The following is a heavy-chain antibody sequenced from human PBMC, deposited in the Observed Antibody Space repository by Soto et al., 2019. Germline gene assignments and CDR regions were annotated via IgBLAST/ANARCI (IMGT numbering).Heavy chain of an antibody. CDR3: ARVVIGNWNRLSIVDYFDY. V-gene: IGHV4-59*01. J-gene: IGHJ4*01. CDR2: IYYSGST. CDR1: GGSISSYY. Sequence: PSETLSLTCTVSGGSISSYYWSWIRQPPGKGLEWIGYIYYSGSTNYNPSLKSRVTISVDTSKNQFSLKLSSVTAADTAVYYCARVVIGNWNRLSIVDYFDYWGQGTPVTVSS. D-gene: IGHD1-1*01.